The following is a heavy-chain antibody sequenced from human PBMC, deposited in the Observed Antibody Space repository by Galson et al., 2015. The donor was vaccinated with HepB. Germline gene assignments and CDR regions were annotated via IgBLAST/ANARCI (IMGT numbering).Heavy chain of an antibody. D-gene: IGHD6-13*01. V-gene: IGHV1-18*04. CDR1: GYTFTSYS. Sequence: SVKVSCKASGYTFTSYSISWVRQAPGQGLEWVGWISTYSGDTMYAQNFQGRLTMTADTSTSTAYMELRSLRSDDTAVYYCARVLSAAGPWGAFEIWGQGTVVTVSS. CDR3: ARVLSAAGPWGAFEI. CDR2: ISTYSGDT. J-gene: IGHJ3*02.